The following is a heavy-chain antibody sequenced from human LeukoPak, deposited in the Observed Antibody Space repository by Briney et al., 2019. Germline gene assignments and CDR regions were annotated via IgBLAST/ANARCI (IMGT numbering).Heavy chain of an antibody. V-gene: IGHV3-7*02. CDR2: IKQDASEE. J-gene: IGHJ4*02. CDR1: GFTFSYYW. Sequence: GGSLRLSCAASGFTFSYYWMGWVRQAPGKGLEWVANIKQDASEEYYVDSVKGRFTISRDNAKNTLYLQMNSLRAEDTAVYYCARGGYGSGSLVDYWGQGTLVTVSS. D-gene: IGHD3-10*01. CDR3: ARGGYGSGSLVDY.